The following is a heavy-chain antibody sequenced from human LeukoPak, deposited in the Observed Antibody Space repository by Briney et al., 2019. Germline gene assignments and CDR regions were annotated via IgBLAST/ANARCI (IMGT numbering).Heavy chain of an antibody. D-gene: IGHD4-23*01. J-gene: IGHJ4*02. CDR3: ARDPNRLADYGGDYFDH. CDR1: GFTFSSFS. Sequence: GGSLRLSCAASGFTFSSFSMHWVRQAPGNGLEWVAVISNDGSHRYYADCVKGRFTISRDNSKNTLSLEMNTLRPEDTALFYCARDPNRLADYGGDYFDHWGQGTLVTVSS. CDR2: ISNDGSHR. V-gene: IGHV3-30*04.